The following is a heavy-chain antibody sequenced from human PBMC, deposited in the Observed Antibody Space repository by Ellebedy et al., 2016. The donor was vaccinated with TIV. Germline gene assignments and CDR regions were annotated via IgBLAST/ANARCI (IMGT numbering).Heavy chain of an antibody. D-gene: IGHD5-18*01. Sequence: GESLKISCKASGYSFSTYWITWVRQMPGKGLEWMGKIDPTDSYTNYSPSFQGLVTISADESASTAYLPWRCLKASDTAMYYCARHMNTAMTNDYWGQGTLVTVSS. CDR2: IDPTDSYT. J-gene: IGHJ4*02. V-gene: IGHV5-10-1*01. CDR3: ARHMNTAMTNDY. CDR1: GYSFSTYW.